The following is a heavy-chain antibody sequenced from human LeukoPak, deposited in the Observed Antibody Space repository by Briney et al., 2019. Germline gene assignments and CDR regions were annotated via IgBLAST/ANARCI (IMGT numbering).Heavy chain of an antibody. J-gene: IGHJ4*02. V-gene: IGHV1-2*02. CDR3: ARVDYGDYGFDY. Sequence: ASVKVSCKASGYTLTDYYIHWVRQAPGQGLEWMGWMNPNSGDTNSAQSFQGRVTMTRETSISTAYMELSRLRFDDTAVYYCARVDYGDYGFDYWGQGTLVTVSS. D-gene: IGHD4-17*01. CDR1: GYTLTDYY. CDR2: MNPNSGDT.